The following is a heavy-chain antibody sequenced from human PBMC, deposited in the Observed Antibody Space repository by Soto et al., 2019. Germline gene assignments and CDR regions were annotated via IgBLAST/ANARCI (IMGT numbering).Heavy chain of an antibody. CDR1: GGSFSGYY. Sequence: SETLSLTCAVYGGSFSGYYWSWIRQPPGKGLEWIGEINHSGSTNYNPSLKSRVTISVDTSKNQFSLKLSSVTAADTAVYYCARGGMVRGVYFDYWGQGTLVTVSS. CDR3: ARGGMVRGVYFDY. V-gene: IGHV4-34*01. CDR2: INHSGST. D-gene: IGHD3-10*01. J-gene: IGHJ4*02.